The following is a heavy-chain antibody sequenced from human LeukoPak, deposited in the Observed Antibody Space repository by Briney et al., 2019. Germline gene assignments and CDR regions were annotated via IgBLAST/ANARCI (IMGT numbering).Heavy chain of an antibody. CDR2: INAENGDT. V-gene: IGHV1-3*01. D-gene: IGHD3-10*01. Sequence: ASVKVSCKASGYRFTGYNIDWVRQAPGQRPEWMGRINAENGDTKYSQKFQGRVTITRDTFASTSYMELSSLRSEDTAVYYCARESSVLKHFDQWGQGTLVTVSS. CDR1: GYRFTGYN. J-gene: IGHJ4*02. CDR3: ARESSVLKHFDQ.